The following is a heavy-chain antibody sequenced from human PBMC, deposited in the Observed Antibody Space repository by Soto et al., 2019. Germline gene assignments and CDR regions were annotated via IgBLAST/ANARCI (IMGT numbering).Heavy chain of an antibody. D-gene: IGHD6-6*01. J-gene: IGHJ6*02. CDR2: IYYSGST. CDR3: ARVSSSPAFYYYYYGMDV. CDR1: GGSISSYY. Sequence: QVQLQESGPGLVKPSETLSLTCTVSGGSISSYYWSWIRQPPGKGLEWIGYIYYSGSTNYNPSLKSRVTISVDTSKNRFSLKLSSVTAADTAVYYCARVSSSPAFYYYYYGMDVWGQGTTVTVSS. V-gene: IGHV4-59*01.